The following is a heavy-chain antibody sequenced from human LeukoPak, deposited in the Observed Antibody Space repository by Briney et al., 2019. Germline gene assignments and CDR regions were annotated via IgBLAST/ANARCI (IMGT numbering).Heavy chain of an antibody. CDR3: AREPIHSGWQYYFDY. J-gene: IGHJ4*02. D-gene: IGHD6-19*01. CDR2: VSHSGNT. V-gene: IGHV4-4*02. Sequence: SETLSLTCDVSGGSVTSTNWWTWIRQPPGKGLEWIGSVSHSGNTYYNPSLKSRVTISLDTSKNQFSLKLSSVTAADTAMYFCAREPIHSGWQYYFDYWGQGTLVTVSS. CDR1: GGSVTSTNW.